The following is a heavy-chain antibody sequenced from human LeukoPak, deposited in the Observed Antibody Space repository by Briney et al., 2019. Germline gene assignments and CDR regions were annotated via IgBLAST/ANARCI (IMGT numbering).Heavy chain of an antibody. CDR3: ARCLGSGDDFWSGYYIDYWFDP. Sequence: ASVKVSCKASGYTFTGYYMHWVRQAPGQGLEWMGRINHNSGGTNYAQKFQGRVTMTRDTSISTAYMELSRLRSDDTAVYYCARCLGSGDDFWSGYYIDYWFDPWGQGTLVTVSS. J-gene: IGHJ5*02. CDR2: INHNSGGT. D-gene: IGHD3-3*01. V-gene: IGHV1-2*06. CDR1: GYTFTGYY.